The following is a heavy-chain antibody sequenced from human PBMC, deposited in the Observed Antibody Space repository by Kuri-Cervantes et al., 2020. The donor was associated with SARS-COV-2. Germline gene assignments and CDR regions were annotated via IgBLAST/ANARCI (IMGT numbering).Heavy chain of an antibody. V-gene: IGHV1-69*05. CDR2: IIPILGTA. Sequence: SVKVSCKASGGTFSSYAISWVRQAPGQGLEWMGGIIPILGTANYAQKFQGRVTITTDESTSTAYMELSSLRSEDTAVYYCARGVVVVPAAINYYYYYMDVWGKGTTVTVSS. CDR1: GGTFSSYA. J-gene: IGHJ6*03. CDR3: ARGVVVVPAAINYYYYYMDV. D-gene: IGHD2-2*02.